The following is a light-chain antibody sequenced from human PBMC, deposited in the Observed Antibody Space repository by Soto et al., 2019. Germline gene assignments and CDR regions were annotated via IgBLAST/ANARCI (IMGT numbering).Light chain of an antibody. J-gene: IGKJ3*01. Sequence: DIQMTQSPSTLSASVGDRVTITCRASQSVHNWLAWYQQKPGKAPRLLINKASSLEGGVPSRFSGSASEAEFTLTISSLQPDDFATYYGQQYYRYPPAFGPGTKVEIK. CDR2: KAS. CDR1: QSVHNW. V-gene: IGKV1-5*03. CDR3: QQYYRYPPA.